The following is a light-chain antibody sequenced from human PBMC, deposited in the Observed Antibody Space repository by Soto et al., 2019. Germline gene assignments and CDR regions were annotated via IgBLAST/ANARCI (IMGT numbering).Light chain of an antibody. Sequence: DIQMTQSPSSLSASVGDRVTITCQASQDISNYLNWYQQKPGKAPKLLIYDASNLETGDPSRFSGSGSGTDFTFTISSLQPEDIATYYCQQYDNLPLTFGGGTKGEIK. CDR1: QDISNY. CDR3: QQYDNLPLT. CDR2: DAS. J-gene: IGKJ4*01. V-gene: IGKV1-33*01.